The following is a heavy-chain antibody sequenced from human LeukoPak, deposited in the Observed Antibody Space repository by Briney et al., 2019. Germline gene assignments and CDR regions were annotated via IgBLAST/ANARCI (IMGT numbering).Heavy chain of an antibody. J-gene: IGHJ4*02. CDR1: GFSFNSDW. D-gene: IGHD3-16*01. Sequence: QSGGSLRLSWAASGFSFNSDWMDWVRQAPGKGLEWVANIKHDESEKNYLDSVKGRFTISRDNAQNSLYLQMNGLRVEDTAVYYCTRRLDDWGQGTLVTVSS. V-gene: IGHV3-7*01. CDR2: IKHDESEK. CDR3: TRRLDD.